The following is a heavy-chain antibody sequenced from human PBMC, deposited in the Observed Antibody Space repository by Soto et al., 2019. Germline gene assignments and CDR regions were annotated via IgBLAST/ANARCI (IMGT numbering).Heavy chain of an antibody. D-gene: IGHD5-18*01. V-gene: IGHV1-69*13. CDR1: GGTFSSYA. CDR3: AREPTQLWTDYYFDY. J-gene: IGHJ4*02. CDR2: IIPIFGTA. Sequence: VASVKVSCKASGGTFSSYAISWVRQAPGQGLEWMGGIIPIFGTANYAQKFQGRVTITADESTSTAYMELSSLRSEDTAVYYCAREPTQLWTDYYFDYWGQGTLVTVSS.